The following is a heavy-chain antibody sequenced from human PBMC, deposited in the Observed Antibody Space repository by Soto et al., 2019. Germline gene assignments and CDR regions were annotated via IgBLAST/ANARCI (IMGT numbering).Heavy chain of an antibody. CDR3: VRQGIDYLHGLVDV. Sequence: QVQLQKSGPRLVKPSETLSLTCTVSSGPSSSHNWGWIRQSPGRGLEWIGYVYYTGDTSYNPSLKSRVTISADTSTNNISLTLTSVTAADTAVYYCVRQGIDYLHGLVDVRGQGSTVSVSS. CDR1: SGPSSSHN. D-gene: IGHD1-26*01. V-gene: IGHV4-59*08. CDR2: VYYTGDT. J-gene: IGHJ6*02.